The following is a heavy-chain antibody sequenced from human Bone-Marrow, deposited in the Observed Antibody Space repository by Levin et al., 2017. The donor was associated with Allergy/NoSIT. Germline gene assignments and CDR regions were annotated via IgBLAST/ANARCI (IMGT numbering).Heavy chain of an antibody. CDR3: ASWAMYHYDRSAFDYFYYAMDG. CDR2: ISAGGNYI. CDR1: GILFSSYD. Sequence: GESLRLSCAASGILFSSYDMNWVRQAPGKGLEWVSSISAGGNYIYYADSVKGRFTISRDNAKNSLFLQMNSLRAEDTAVYYCASWAMYHYDRSAFDYFYYAMDGWGQGTTVTVSS. D-gene: IGHD3-22*01. J-gene: IGHJ6*02. V-gene: IGHV3-21*01.